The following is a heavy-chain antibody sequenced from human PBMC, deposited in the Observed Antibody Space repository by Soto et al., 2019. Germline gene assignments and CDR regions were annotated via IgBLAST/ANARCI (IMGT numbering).Heavy chain of an antibody. Sequence: QVLLLQSGSEVKKPGSSVKVACKASGDAFQSYAIHWVRQAPGQGLEYMGRIIPSYDRTKYAQKLQGRLTVTADMYTSTVYMELSSLRSEDTAVYYCASEPTNDYGDDTFDYWGQGTNFIVSS. CDR1: GDAFQSYA. CDR2: IIPSYDRT. CDR3: ASEPTNDYGDDTFDY. D-gene: IGHD4-17*01. J-gene: IGHJ4*02. V-gene: IGHV1-69*06.